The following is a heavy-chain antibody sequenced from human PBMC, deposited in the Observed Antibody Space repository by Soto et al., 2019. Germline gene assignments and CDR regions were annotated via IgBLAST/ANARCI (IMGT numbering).Heavy chain of an antibody. CDR1: GFTFSNYA. Sequence: QVQLVESGGGVVQPGRSLRLSCAPSGFTFSNYAMHWVRQAPGKGLEWVAVISYDGSNKYYADSVKGRFTISRDNSXXTXNLQMNSLRAEDTAVYYCARDKRDLRFLEWSYYFDYWGQGTLVTVSS. J-gene: IGHJ4*02. V-gene: IGHV3-30-3*01. D-gene: IGHD3-3*01. CDR2: ISYDGSNK. CDR3: ARDKRDLRFLEWSYYFDY.